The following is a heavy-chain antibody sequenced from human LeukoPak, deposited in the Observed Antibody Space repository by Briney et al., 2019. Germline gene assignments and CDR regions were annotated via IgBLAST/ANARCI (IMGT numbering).Heavy chain of an antibody. CDR1: GGSISSGDHY. CDR2: IYYSGST. CDR3: ARDGDGYGMDV. J-gene: IGHJ6*02. D-gene: IGHD5-24*01. V-gene: IGHV4-30-4*01. Sequence: SETLSLTCTVSGGSISSGDHYWSWIRQPPGKGLEWIGYIYYSGSTYYNPSLKSRVTISVDTSKNQFSLKLSSVTAADTAVYYCARDGDGYGMDVWGQGTTVTVSS.